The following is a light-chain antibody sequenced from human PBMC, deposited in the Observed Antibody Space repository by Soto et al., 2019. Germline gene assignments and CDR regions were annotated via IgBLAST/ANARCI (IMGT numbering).Light chain of an antibody. CDR2: GAS. J-gene: IGKJ1*01. Sequence: ESVLTQSPGTLSLSPGERATLSCRASQSVSSNYLAWYQQKPGQAPRLLIYGASIRATGIPDRFSGSGSGTDFTLTISRLEPDDSAVYYCQQYGSSPTWTFGQGTKVEIK. V-gene: IGKV3-20*01. CDR3: QQYGSSPTWT. CDR1: QSVSSNY.